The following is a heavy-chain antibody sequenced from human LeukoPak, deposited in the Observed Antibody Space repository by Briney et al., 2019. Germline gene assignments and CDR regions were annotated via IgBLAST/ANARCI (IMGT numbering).Heavy chain of an antibody. Sequence: GGSLRLSCAASGFTFDDYAMHWVRHAPGKGLEWVSLISGDGGSTYYADSVKGRFTISRDNSKNSLYLQMNSLRTEDTALYYCAKDRKSGVVVPAATYFDCWGQGTLVTVSS. CDR2: ISGDGGST. D-gene: IGHD2-2*01. V-gene: IGHV3-43*02. CDR1: GFTFDDYA. CDR3: AKDRKSGVVVPAATYFDC. J-gene: IGHJ4*02.